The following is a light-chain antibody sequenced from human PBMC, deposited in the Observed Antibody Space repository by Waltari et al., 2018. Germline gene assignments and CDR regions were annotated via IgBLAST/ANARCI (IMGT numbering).Light chain of an antibody. CDR3: QQYNNWPPSWT. CDR2: GAS. Sequence: EIAMTQSPATLSVSPGERATLSCRASQRVSSNLAWYQQKPGQAPRLLIYGASTRATGIPARFSGSGSGTEFTLTISSLQSEDFAVYYCQQYNNWPPSWTFGQGTKVEIK. V-gene: IGKV3-15*01. J-gene: IGKJ1*01. CDR1: QRVSSN.